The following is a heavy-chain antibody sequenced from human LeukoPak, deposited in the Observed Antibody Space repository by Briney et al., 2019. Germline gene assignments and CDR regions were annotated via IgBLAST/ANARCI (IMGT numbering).Heavy chain of an antibody. J-gene: IGHJ6*02. CDR2: INHSGST. CDR3: ARDPIAAAGTGYGMDV. CDR1: GGSFSGYY. D-gene: IGHD6-13*01. Sequence: PSETLSLTCAVYGGSFSGYYWSWIRQPPGKGLEWIGEINHSGSTNYNPSLKSRVTISVDTSKNQFSLKLSSVTAADTAVYYCARDPIAAAGTGYGMDVWGQGTTVTVSS. V-gene: IGHV4-34*01.